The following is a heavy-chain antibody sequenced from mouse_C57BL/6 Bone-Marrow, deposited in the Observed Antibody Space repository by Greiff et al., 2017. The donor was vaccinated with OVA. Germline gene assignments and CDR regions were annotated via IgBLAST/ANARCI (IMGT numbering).Heavy chain of an antibody. CDR1: GYTFTDYN. CDR3: ARVYGGKGGYAMDY. CDR2: INPNNGGT. Sequence: VQLQQSGPELVKPGASVKMSCKASGYTFTDYNMHWVKQSHGKSLEWIGYINPNNGGTSYNQKFKGKATLTVNKSSSTAYMELRSLTSEDAAVDYCARVYGGKGGYAMDYWGQGTSVTVSS. J-gene: IGHJ4*01. V-gene: IGHV1-22*01. D-gene: IGHD1-1*01.